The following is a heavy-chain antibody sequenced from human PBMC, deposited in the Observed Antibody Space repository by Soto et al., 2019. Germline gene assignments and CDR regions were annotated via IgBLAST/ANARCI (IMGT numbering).Heavy chain of an antibody. J-gene: IGHJ5*02. D-gene: IGHD1-20*01. CDR3: ARELPSGILNWFDP. CDR2: ISSSSSYT. V-gene: IGHV3-11*06. Sequence: CGSLRLSCAACGVTFSDYYMSWIRQATGKGLEWVSYISSSSSYTNYADSVKGRFTISRDNAKNSLYLQMNSLRAEDTAVYYCARELPSGILNWFDPWGQGTLVTVSS. CDR1: GVTFSDYY.